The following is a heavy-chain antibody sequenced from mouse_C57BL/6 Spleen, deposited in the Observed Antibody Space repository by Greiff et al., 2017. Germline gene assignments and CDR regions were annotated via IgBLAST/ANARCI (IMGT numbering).Heavy chain of an antibody. D-gene: IGHD2-4*01. CDR1: GFTFSSYA. Sequence: EVKLMESGGGLVKPGGSLKLSCAASGFTFSSYAMSWVRQTPEKRLEWVATISDGGSYTYYPDNVKGRFTICRDNAKNNLYLQMSHLKSEDTAMYYCAREEGLRRGGWYFDVWGTGTTVTVSS. J-gene: IGHJ1*03. CDR3: AREEGLRRGGWYFDV. CDR2: ISDGGSYT. V-gene: IGHV5-4*01.